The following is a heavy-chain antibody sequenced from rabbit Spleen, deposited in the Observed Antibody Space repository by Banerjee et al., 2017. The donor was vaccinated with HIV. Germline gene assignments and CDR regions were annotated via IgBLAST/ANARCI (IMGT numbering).Heavy chain of an antibody. D-gene: IGHD1-1*01. CDR1: GFSFSSNW. J-gene: IGHJ4*01. CDR3: ARDLPDVIGWNFNL. CDR2: IDTNDGDT. Sequence: LEESGGGLVKPGGTLTLTCTVSGFSFSSNWICWVRQAPGKGLEWIACIDTNDGDTDYANWPKGRFTISKTSSTTVTLQMTSLTAADTARYFCARDLPDVIGWNFNLWGQGTLVTVS. V-gene: IGHV1S45*01.